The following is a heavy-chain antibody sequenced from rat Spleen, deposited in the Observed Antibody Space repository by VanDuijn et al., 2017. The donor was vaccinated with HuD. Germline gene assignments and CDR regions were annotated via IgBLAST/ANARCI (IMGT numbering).Heavy chain of an antibody. V-gene: IGHV5S13*01. J-gene: IGHJ2*01. CDR1: GFTFGYYD. Sequence: EVQLVESGGGLVQPGRSLKLSCAASGFTFGYYDMAWVRQAPTKGLEWVASISTGGGNTYYRDSVKGRFTISRDNAKNTLYLQMDSLRSEDTATYYCATGPYYEGSYYYYWGQGVMVTVSS. CDR3: ATGPYYEGSYYYY. CDR2: ISTGGGNT. D-gene: IGHD1-12*02.